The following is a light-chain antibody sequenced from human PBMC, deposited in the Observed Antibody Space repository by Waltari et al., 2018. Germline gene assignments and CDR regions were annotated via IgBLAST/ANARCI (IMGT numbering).Light chain of an antibody. V-gene: IGKV3-20*01. CDR1: ESVSRY. CDR2: DAY. Sequence: EIVLTQSPDTLSLSPGERATLSCRASESVSRYLAWYQQKPGQAPRLLIYDAYRRATGIPDRFSGSGSGTDFSLTISRLEPEDCAVYYCQKYVNLPATFGQGTKVEIK. J-gene: IGKJ1*01. CDR3: QKYVNLPAT.